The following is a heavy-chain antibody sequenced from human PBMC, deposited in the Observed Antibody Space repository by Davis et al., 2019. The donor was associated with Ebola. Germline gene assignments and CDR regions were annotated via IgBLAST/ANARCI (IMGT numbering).Heavy chain of an antibody. CDR3: ARGYCSGGSCYSMDY. D-gene: IGHD2-15*01. V-gene: IGHV1-18*01. CDR2: ISAYNGNT. Sequence: AASVKVSCKASGHTFTSYGISWVRQAPGQGLEWMGWISAYNGNTNYAQKLQGRVTMTTDTSTSTAYMELRSLRSDDTAVYYCARGYCSGGSCYSMDYWGQGTLVTVSS. J-gene: IGHJ4*02. CDR1: GHTFTSYG.